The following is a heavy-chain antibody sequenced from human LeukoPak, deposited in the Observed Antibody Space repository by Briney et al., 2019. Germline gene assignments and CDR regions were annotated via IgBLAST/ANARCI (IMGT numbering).Heavy chain of an antibody. D-gene: IGHD3-10*01. CDR2: ISGSGGST. CDR1: GFTFSSYA. J-gene: IGHJ4*02. Sequence: PGGSLRLSCAASGFTFSSYAMSWDRQAPGKGLEWVSLISGSGGSTYYADSVKGRFIISRDNSKNTLFLQMHSLRADDTAVYYCAKTSDSGSYFRHFDYWGQGTLVTVSS. CDR3: AKTSDSGSYFRHFDY. V-gene: IGHV3-23*01.